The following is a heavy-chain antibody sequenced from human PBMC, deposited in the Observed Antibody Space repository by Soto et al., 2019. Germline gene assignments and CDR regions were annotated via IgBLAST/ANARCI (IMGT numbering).Heavy chain of an antibody. CDR3: ARSGDNYNVLDY. J-gene: IGHJ4*02. CDR1: GFTFSDYY. Sequence: PGESLRLSCAGSGFTFSDYYMSWIRQAPGKGLEWLSYSSNSGTYTRYADSVKGRFSISRDNAKNSLYLQINSLRGEDTAIYYCARSGDNYNVLDYWGQGTPVTVSS. CDR2: SSNSGTYT. D-gene: IGHD3-10*02. V-gene: IGHV3-11*06.